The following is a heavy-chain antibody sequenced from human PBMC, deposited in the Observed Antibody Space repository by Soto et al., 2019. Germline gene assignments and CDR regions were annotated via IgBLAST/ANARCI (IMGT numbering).Heavy chain of an antibody. CDR3: ARVIKAAAGTFSWFDP. Sequence: SLTCAVSGGSISSGGYSGSWIRQPPWKCLEWIGYIYHSGSTYYNPSLKSRVTISVDRSKNQFSLKLSSVTAADTAVYYCARVIKAAAGTFSWFDPWGQGTLVTVSS. J-gene: IGHJ5*02. D-gene: IGHD6-13*01. CDR2: IYHSGST. V-gene: IGHV4-30-2*01. CDR1: GGSISSGGYS.